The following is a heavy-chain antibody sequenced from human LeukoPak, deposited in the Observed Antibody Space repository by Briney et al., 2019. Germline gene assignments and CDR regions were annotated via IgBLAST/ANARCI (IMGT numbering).Heavy chain of an antibody. CDR1: GGSISGHY. D-gene: IGHD1-26*01. CDR2: IYTGGNT. Sequence: PETLSLTCTVSGGSISGHYWNWIRQPAGKGLEWIGRIYTGGNTNYNPSLKSRVTMSVDTSKTQFSLNLASVTAADTAVYYCARGSGSNYYDYWGQGTLVTVSS. CDR3: ARGSGSNYYDY. V-gene: IGHV4-4*07. J-gene: IGHJ4*02.